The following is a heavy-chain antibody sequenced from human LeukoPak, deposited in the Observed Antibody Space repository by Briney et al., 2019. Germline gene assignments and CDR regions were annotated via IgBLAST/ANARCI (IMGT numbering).Heavy chain of an antibody. CDR1: GGSVSGGGYS. V-gene: IGHV4-30-2*01. Sequence: PSQTLSLTCAVSGGSVSGGGYSWSWIRQPPGKGLEWIGYIYHSGGTYYNPSLKSRVTISVDGSKNQFSLKLTSVSAADTAVYYCARVSSGGYFDDWGQGTLVSVSP. CDR3: ARVSSGGYFDD. J-gene: IGHJ4*02. D-gene: IGHD3-16*01. CDR2: IYHSGGT.